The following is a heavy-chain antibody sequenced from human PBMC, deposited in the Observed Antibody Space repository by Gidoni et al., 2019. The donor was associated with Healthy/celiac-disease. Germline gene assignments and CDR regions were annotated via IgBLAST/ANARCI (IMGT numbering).Heavy chain of an antibody. J-gene: IGHJ6*02. V-gene: IGHV3-53*01. CDR3: ARDHTPYDILTGYYRRTPMDV. CDR1: GFTVSRNY. CDR2: SYSGGST. Sequence: EVQLVESGGGLIQPGGSLRLSCAASGFTVSRNYMDWVRQAPGKGLAWVSVSYSGGSTYYADSVKGRFTISRDNSKNTLYLQMNSLRAEDTAVYYCARDHTPYDILTGYYRRTPMDVWGQGTTVTVSS. D-gene: IGHD3-9*01.